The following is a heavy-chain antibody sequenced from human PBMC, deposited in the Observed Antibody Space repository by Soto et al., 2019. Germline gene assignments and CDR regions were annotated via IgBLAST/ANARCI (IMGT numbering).Heavy chain of an antibody. J-gene: IGHJ4*02. V-gene: IGHV3-23*01. CDR2: ISANDVGT. CDR1: GFTLRNYA. CDR3: AKAKNDYNWDNRPPFDY. Sequence: GGSVRLSCEASGFTLRNYAMTWIRQAPGKELEWVSLISANDVGTYYAESVKTRFTISTDQSRNTVYLQMDSLRADDTAIYYCAKAKNDYNWDNRPPFDYWGQGTLVTVSS. D-gene: IGHD1-20*01.